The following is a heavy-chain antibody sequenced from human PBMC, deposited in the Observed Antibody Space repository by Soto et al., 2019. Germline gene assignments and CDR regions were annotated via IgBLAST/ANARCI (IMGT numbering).Heavy chain of an antibody. V-gene: IGHV3-21*01. CDR3: ARIPVGAAWGHFDL. CDR1: ELTFSSYT. Sequence: EVQLVESGGGLAKPGGSLRLTCAAYELTFSSYTMNWVRQAPGKGLEWVSSISSGSNYIFYADSVKGRFTISRDNAKNPLYLQMNSLRAEDTAVYYCARIPVGAAWGHFDLWGRGTLVTVSS. D-gene: IGHD1-26*01. CDR2: ISSGSNYI. J-gene: IGHJ2*01.